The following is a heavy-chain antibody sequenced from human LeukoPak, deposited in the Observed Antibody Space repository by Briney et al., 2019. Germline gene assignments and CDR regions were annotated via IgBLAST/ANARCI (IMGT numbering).Heavy chain of an antibody. Sequence: GGSLRLSCAASGFTFSSYSMNWVRQAPGKGLEWVSGISWNSGSIGYADSVKGRFTISRDNAKNSLYLQMNSLRAEDTALYYCAKDSLPFIAAAGHVGDYWGQGTLVTVSS. CDR3: AKDSLPFIAAAGHVGDY. J-gene: IGHJ4*02. CDR2: ISWNSGSI. D-gene: IGHD6-13*01. CDR1: GFTFSSYS. V-gene: IGHV3-9*01.